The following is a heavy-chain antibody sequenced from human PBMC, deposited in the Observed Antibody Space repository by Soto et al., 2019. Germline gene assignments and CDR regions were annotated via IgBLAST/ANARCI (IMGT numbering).Heavy chain of an antibody. CDR2: ISGSGGTT. CDR1: GFTFSSYA. J-gene: IGHJ3*02. D-gene: IGHD6-19*01. CDR3: AKTANGWFSDFDI. Sequence: EVQLLESGGGLVQPGGSLRLSCAASGFTFSSYAMSWVLQAPGKGLEWVSAISGSGGTTYYADSVKGRFTFSRDNSKNTLYLQMNSLRAEDTAVYYCAKTANGWFSDFDIWGQGSMVTVSS. V-gene: IGHV3-23*01.